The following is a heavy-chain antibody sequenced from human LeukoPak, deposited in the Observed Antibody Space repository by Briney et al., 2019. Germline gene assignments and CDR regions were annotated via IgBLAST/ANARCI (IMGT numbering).Heavy chain of an antibody. CDR3: ARDRYYDSSGIKVPNWFDP. J-gene: IGHJ5*02. CDR2: ISSSSSTI. D-gene: IGHD3-22*01. Sequence: GGSLKLSCAASGFTFSSYEMNWVRQAPGKGLEWVSYISSSSSTIYYADSVKGRFTISRDNAKNSLYLQMNSLRAEDTAVYYCARDRYYDSSGIKVPNWFDPWGQGTLVTVSS. V-gene: IGHV3-48*01. CDR1: GFTFSSYE.